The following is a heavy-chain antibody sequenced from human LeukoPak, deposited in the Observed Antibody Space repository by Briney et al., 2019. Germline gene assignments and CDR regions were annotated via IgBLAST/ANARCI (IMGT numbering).Heavy chain of an antibody. CDR2: VRTKTHGGAP. D-gene: IGHD3-10*01. V-gene: IGHV3-49*03. Sequence: GGSLRLSCKGSGVTFGDYAVTWFRQAPGKGLEWVGFVRTKTHGGAPETAASVKGRFNVSRDDSEGIAYLQMTSLRIEDTAMYYCARVNFRDYRGYTWFEPWGQGTLVTVSS. J-gene: IGHJ5*02. CDR1: GVTFGDYA. CDR3: ARVNFRDYRGYTWFEP.